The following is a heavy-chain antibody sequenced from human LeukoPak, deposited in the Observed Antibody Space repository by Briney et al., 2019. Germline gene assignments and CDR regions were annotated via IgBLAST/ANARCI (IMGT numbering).Heavy chain of an antibody. CDR2: ISSSSSYI. V-gene: IGHV3-21*01. CDR3: ARGGGMYDTPFADV. D-gene: IGHD3-9*01. Sequence: GGSLRLSCAASGFTFSSYSMNWVRQAPGKGLEWVSSISSSSSYIYYADSVKGRFTISRDNAKNSLYLQMNSLRAEDTAVYYCARGGGMYDTPFADVWGQGTTVTVSS. CDR1: GFTFSSYS. J-gene: IGHJ6*02.